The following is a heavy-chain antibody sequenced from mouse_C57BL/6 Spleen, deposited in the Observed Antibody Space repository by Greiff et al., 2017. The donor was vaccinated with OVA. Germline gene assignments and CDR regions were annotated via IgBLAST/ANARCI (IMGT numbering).Heavy chain of an antibody. Sequence: EVKLVESGGGLVKPGGSLKLSCAASGFTFSDYGMHWVRQAPEKGLEWVAYISSGSSTIYYADTVKGRFTISRDNAKNTLFLQMTSLRSEDTAMYYCARWGTGSWFAYWGQGTLVTVSA. V-gene: IGHV5-17*01. D-gene: IGHD4-1*01. CDR2: ISSGSSTI. J-gene: IGHJ3*01. CDR1: GFTFSDYG. CDR3: ARWGTGSWFAY.